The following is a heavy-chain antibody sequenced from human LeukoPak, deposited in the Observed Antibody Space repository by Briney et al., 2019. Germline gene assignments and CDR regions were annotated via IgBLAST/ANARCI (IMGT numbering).Heavy chain of an antibody. D-gene: IGHD3-22*01. J-gene: IGHJ4*02. CDR3: ARDRRLYYYDSSGLDY. V-gene: IGHV3-21*01. CDR2: ISSSSSYI. Sequence: GGSLRLSCAASGFTFSSYSMNWVRQAPGKGLEWVSSISSSSSYIYYADSVKGRFTISRDNAKNSLYLQMNSRRGDDTAVYYCARDRRLYYYDSSGLDYWGRGTLVTVSS. CDR1: GFTFSSYS.